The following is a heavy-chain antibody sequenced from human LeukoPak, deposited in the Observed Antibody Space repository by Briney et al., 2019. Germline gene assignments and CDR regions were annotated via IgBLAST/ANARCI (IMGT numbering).Heavy chain of an antibody. D-gene: IGHD6-6*01. V-gene: IGHV1-69*05. CDR2: IIPIFGTA. CDR1: GGTFSSYA. J-gene: IGHJ4*02. Sequence: SVEVSCKASGGTFSSYAISWVRQAPGQGLEWMGGIIPIFGTANYAQKFQGRVTITTDESTSTAYMELSSLRSEDTAVYYCARGASPYDSSSPLDWGQGTLVTVSS. CDR3: ARGASPYDSSSPLD.